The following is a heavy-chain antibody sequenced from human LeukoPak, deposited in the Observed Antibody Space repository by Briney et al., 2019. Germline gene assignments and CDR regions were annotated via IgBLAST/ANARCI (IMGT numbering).Heavy chain of an antibody. CDR3: ARDLTDYGALFGY. D-gene: IGHD4-17*01. Sequence: ASVKVSCKASGYTFTSYAMHWVRQAPGQRLEWMGWINAGNGNTKYSQKFQGRVTITRDTSASTAYMELSSLRSEDTAVYYCARDLTDYGALFGYWGQGTLVTVSS. J-gene: IGHJ4*02. CDR1: GYTFTSYA. V-gene: IGHV1-3*01. CDR2: INAGNGNT.